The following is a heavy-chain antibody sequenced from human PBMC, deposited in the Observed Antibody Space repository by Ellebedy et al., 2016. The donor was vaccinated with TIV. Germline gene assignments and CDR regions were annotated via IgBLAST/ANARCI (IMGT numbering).Heavy chain of an antibody. CDR3: ARNPVIAGTDAFDI. V-gene: IGHV3-74*01. CDR1: GFTFSNHW. J-gene: IGHJ3*02. D-gene: IGHD1-1*01. CDR2: VNHDGSNT. Sequence: GGSLRLXXAASGFTFSNHWMFWVRQAPGMGLVWVSRVNHDGSNTLYADSVKGRFTISRDDAKNSLYLQLSSLRAEDTAVYYCARNPVIAGTDAFDIWGQGTLVTVSS.